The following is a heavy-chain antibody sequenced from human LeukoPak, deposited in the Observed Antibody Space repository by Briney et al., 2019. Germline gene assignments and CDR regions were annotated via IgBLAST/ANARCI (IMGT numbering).Heavy chain of an antibody. V-gene: IGHV4-59*01. Sequence: SETLSLTCTVSGVSNSSYYWTWIRQPPGKGLEWIGFISNSAITDYNPSLKSRVTISRDTSKNHLSLKLNSVTAADTAVYYCARVGYFGSGSYYRDYFEYWGQGTLVTVSS. CDR1: GVSNSSYY. CDR2: ISNSAIT. CDR3: ARVGYFGSGSYYRDYFEY. J-gene: IGHJ4*02. D-gene: IGHD3-10*01.